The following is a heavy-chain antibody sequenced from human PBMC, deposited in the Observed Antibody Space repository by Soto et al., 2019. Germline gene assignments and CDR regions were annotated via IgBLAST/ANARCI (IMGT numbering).Heavy chain of an antibody. J-gene: IGHJ1*01. CDR3: AINPPADYGDYGDFQH. D-gene: IGHD4-17*01. CDR2: IIPIFGTA. Sequence: QVQLVQSGAEVKKPGPSVKVSCKASGGTFSSYAISWVRQAPGQGLEWMGGIIPIFGTANYAQKFQGRVTITADESTSTAYMELSSLRSEDTAVYYCAINPPADYGDYGDFQHWGQGTLVTVSS. CDR1: GGTFSSYA. V-gene: IGHV1-69*01.